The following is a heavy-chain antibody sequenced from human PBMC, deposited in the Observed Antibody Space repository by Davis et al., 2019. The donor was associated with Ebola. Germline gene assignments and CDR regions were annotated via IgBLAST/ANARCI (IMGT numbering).Heavy chain of an antibody. CDR3: ARDSVLVPAASYYYYGMDV. CDR2: IYYSGST. J-gene: IGHJ6*02. D-gene: IGHD2-2*01. V-gene: IGHV4-59*01. Sequence: MPSETLSLTCTVSGGSISSYYWSWIRQPPGKGLEWIGYIYYSGSTNYNPSLKSRVTISVDTSKNQFSLKLSSVTAADTAVYYCARDSVLVPAASYYYYGMDVWGQGTTVTVSS. CDR1: GGSISSYY.